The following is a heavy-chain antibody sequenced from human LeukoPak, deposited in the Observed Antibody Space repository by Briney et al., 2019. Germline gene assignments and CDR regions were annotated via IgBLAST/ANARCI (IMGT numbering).Heavy chain of an antibody. CDR2: MHPKSGST. Sequence: ASVKVSCKASGYTFTSYDINWVRQATGQGLEWLGWMHPKSGSTGYAQKFQGRVTMTRNTSISTAYMELSSLRSEDTAVYYCVRGGSSWYVNWFDPWGQGTLVTVSS. CDR3: VRGGSSWYVNWFDP. J-gene: IGHJ5*02. CDR1: GYTFTSYD. D-gene: IGHD6-13*01. V-gene: IGHV1-8*01.